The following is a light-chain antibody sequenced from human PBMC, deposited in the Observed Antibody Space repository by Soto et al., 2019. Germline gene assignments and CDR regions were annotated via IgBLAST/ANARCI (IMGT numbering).Light chain of an antibody. CDR1: SSDVGGYNY. J-gene: IGLJ3*02. Sequence: QSALTQAASVSGSPGQSITIVCTGTSSDVGGYNYVSWYQQRPGKPPKLMIYDVTNRPSGVSNRFSGSKSGSTASLTISGLQDEDEGDYYCSSYTNRNTVVFGGGTKLTVL. CDR3: SSYTNRNTVV. V-gene: IGLV2-14*03. CDR2: DVT.